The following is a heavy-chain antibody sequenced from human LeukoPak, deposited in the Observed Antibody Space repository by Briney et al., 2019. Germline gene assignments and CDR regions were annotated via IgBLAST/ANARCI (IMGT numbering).Heavy chain of an antibody. Sequence: SETLSLTCTVSGGSISSGSYYWSWIRQPAGKGLEWIGRIYTSGSTNYNPSLKSRVTISVDTSKNQFSLKLSSVTAADTAVYYCASGYDSSGYYPDAFDIWGQGTMVTVSS. V-gene: IGHV4-61*02. J-gene: IGHJ3*02. CDR2: IYTSGST. CDR3: ASGYDSSGYYPDAFDI. CDR1: GGSISSGSYY. D-gene: IGHD3-22*01.